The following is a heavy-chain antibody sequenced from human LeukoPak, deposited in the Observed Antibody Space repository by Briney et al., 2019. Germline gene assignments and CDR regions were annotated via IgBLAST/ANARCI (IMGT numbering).Heavy chain of an antibody. CDR2: MYYSGST. V-gene: IGHV4-59*01. D-gene: IGHD6-13*01. Sequence: SETLSLTCTVSGGSISSYYWSWIRQPPGKGLEWIGYMYYSGSTNYNPSTNYNPSLKSRVTISVDTSKNQFSLKLSSVTAADTAVYYCARSGYSSSWGNDYWGQGTLVTASS. CDR1: GGSISSYY. J-gene: IGHJ4*02. CDR3: ARSGYSSSWGNDY.